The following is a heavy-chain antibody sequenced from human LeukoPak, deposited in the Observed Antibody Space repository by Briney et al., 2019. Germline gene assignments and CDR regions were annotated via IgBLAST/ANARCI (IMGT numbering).Heavy chain of an antibody. V-gene: IGHV4-59*01. CDR3: ARSFSSSAEFDY. CDR2: IYYSGST. Sequence: PSETLSLTCTVSDGSISSYYWSWIRQPPGKGLEWIGYIYYSGSTNYNPSLKSRVTISVDTSKNQFSLKLSSVTAADTAVYYCARSFSSSAEFDYWGQGTLVTVSS. CDR1: DGSISSYY. D-gene: IGHD6-6*01. J-gene: IGHJ4*02.